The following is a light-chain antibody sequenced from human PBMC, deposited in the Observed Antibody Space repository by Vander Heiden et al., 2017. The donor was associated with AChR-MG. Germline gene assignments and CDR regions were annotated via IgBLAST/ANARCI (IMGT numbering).Light chain of an antibody. CDR1: PSVVRNY. Sequence: EVVLPQSPGTLSLSPGARATLYCSAGPSVVRNYLAWYRQKPGQAPRLLIHDASTRASGIPDRVSGSGSGTDFTLTISRLEAEDFAVYYCQQYDNPPPPYTFGQGTKLEIK. CDR2: DAS. CDR3: QQYDNPPPPYT. V-gene: IGKV3-20*01. J-gene: IGKJ2*01.